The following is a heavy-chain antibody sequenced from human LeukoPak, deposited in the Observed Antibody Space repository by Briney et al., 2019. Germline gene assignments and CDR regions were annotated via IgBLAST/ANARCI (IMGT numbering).Heavy chain of an antibody. Sequence: PSETLSLTCPVSGGSVSSGSYCWSWIRQPPGKGLEWIGYIYYSGNTNYNPSLKSRVTISVDTPKNQFSLKLSSVTAADTAVYYCARGRGAARLDFYYFDYWGQGTLVTVSS. D-gene: IGHD6-6*01. CDR3: ARGRGAARLDFYYFDY. CDR1: GGSVSSGSYC. J-gene: IGHJ4*02. V-gene: IGHV4-61*01. CDR2: IYYSGNT.